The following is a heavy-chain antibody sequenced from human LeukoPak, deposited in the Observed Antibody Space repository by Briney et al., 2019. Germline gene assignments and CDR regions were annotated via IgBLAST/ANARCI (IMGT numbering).Heavy chain of an antibody. D-gene: IGHD2-15*01. Sequence: PSETLSLTCAVYGGSFSGYYWSWIRQPPGKGLEWIGEINHSGSTNYNPSLKSRVTISVDTSKNQFSLKLSSVTAVDTAVYYCARVPHNCTGDWCYSRWFDPWGQGTLVIVSS. CDR2: INHSGST. CDR3: ARVPHNCTGDWCYSRWFDP. V-gene: IGHV4-34*01. J-gene: IGHJ5*02. CDR1: GGSFSGYY.